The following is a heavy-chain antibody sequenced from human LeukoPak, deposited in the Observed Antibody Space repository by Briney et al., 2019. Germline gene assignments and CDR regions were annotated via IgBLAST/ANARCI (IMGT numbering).Heavy chain of an antibody. Sequence: GGSLRLSCLASGFTFSSYWMHWVRQAPGKGLEWVSSISSSSSYIYYADSVKGRFTISRDNAKNSLYLQMNSLRAEDTAVYYCARDRVLYDSSGYYQNWGQGTLVTVSS. D-gene: IGHD3-22*01. V-gene: IGHV3-21*01. CDR1: GFTFSSYW. CDR2: ISSSSSYI. J-gene: IGHJ4*02. CDR3: ARDRVLYDSSGYYQN.